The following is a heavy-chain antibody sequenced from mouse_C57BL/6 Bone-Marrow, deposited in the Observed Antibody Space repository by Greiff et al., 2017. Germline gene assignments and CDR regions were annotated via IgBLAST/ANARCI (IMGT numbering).Heavy chain of an antibody. CDR3: TRQGWGPWCAY. CDR2: LDPETGGT. D-gene: IGHD3-3*01. CDR1: GYTFTDYE. J-gene: IGHJ3*01. Sequence: VQLQQSGAELVRPGASVTLSCKASGYTFTDYEMHWVKQTPVHGLEWIGALDPETGGTAYNQKFKGKAILTADTSSSTAYMELRSLTSEDSAVYSCTRQGWGPWCAYWGQGTLVTVSA. V-gene: IGHV1-15*01.